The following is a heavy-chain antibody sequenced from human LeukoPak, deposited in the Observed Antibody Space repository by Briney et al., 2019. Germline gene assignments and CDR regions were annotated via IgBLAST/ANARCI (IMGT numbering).Heavy chain of an antibody. J-gene: IGHJ4*02. Sequence: GGSLRLSCAASGFPFSHHHIHWVRHASGKGLEWVTVIALVGGRKIYADSVKCRFTISRDNYKNTVSLQMNSLGVEDTAIYYCERDQGDASGWFFDYWGQGARVIVSS. CDR3: ERDQGDASGWFFDY. CDR1: GFPFSHHH. D-gene: IGHD6-19*01. CDR2: IALVGGRK. V-gene: IGHV3-30*03.